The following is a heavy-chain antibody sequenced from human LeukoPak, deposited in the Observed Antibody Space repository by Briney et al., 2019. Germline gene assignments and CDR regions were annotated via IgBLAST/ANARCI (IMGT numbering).Heavy chain of an antibody. CDR1: GGTFSSYA. CDR3: ASLRRYSGYDTAFDI. J-gene: IGHJ3*02. CDR2: IIPIFGTA. Sequence: GASVKVSCKASGGTFSSYAISWVRQAPGQGLEWMGGIIPIFGTANYAQKFQGRVTITTDESTSTAYMELSSLRSEDTAVYYCASLRRYSGYDTAFDIWGQGTMVTVSS. D-gene: IGHD5-12*01. V-gene: IGHV1-69*05.